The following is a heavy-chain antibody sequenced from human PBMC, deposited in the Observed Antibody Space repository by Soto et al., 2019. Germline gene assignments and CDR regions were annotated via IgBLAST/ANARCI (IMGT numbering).Heavy chain of an antibody. J-gene: IGHJ4*02. D-gene: IGHD3-10*01. Sequence: SETLSLTCPVSGCSISSGGYYWSWIRQHPGKGLEWIGYIYYSWSTYYNPSLKSRVTISVDTSKNQFSLKLSSVTAADTAVYYCARDTSYGSGSYSDYWGQGTLVTVSS. CDR2: IYYSWST. CDR3: ARDTSYGSGSYSDY. V-gene: IGHV4-31*03. CDR1: GCSISSGGYY.